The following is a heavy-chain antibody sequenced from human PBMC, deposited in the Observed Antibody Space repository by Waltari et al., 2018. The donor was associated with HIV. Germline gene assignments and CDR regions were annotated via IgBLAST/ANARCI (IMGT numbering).Heavy chain of an antibody. Sequence: QVQLVESGGGVVQPGRSLRLSCAASGFTFTSYAMHWVRQAPGTGQGWVAVTVYDGSNKYYADSVKGRFNISRGNSKNTLYLQMNSRRAEDTAVYYCARAGSSSSSEYYYYGMDVWGQGTTVTVSS. D-gene: IGHD6-13*01. CDR1: GFTFTSYA. J-gene: IGHJ6*02. CDR2: TVYDGSNK. CDR3: ARAGSSSSSEYYYYGMDV. V-gene: IGHV3-30*01.